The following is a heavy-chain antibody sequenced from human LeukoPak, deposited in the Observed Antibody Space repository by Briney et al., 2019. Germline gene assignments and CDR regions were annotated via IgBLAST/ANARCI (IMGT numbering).Heavy chain of an antibody. CDR3: ARDQPPGFFDY. CDR2: IWYDGSNK. CDR1: GFTFSSYG. J-gene: IGHJ4*02. Sequence: GRSLRLSCAASGFTFSSYGMHRVRQAPGKGLEWVAVIWYDGSNKYYADSVKGRFTISRDNSKNTLYLQMNSLRAEDTAVYYCARDQPPGFFDYWGQGTLVTVSS. V-gene: IGHV3-33*01.